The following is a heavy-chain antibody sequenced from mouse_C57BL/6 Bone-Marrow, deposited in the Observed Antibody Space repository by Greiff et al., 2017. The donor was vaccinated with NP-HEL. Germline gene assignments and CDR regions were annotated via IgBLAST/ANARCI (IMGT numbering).Heavy chain of an antibody. J-gene: IGHJ1*03. CDR2: IYPRSGNT. Sequence: VQGVESGAELARPGASVKLSCKASGYTFTSYGISWVKQRTGQGLEWIGEIYPRSGNTYYNEKFKGKATLTADKSSSTAYMELRSLTSEDSAVYFCARRLRYLRYFDVWGTGTTVTVSS. CDR3: ARRLRYLRYFDV. D-gene: IGHD1-1*01. CDR1: GYTFTSYG. V-gene: IGHV1-81*01.